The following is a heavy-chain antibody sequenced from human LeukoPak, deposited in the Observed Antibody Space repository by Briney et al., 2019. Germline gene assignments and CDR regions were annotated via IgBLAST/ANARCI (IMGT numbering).Heavy chain of an antibody. CDR1: GYTFTAYY. CDR3: ARDRVVVPAAFDY. D-gene: IGHD2-2*01. Sequence: ASVKVSCKASGYTFTAYYMHWVRQAPGQGLEWMGWINPNSGGTNYGQKFQGRVTMTRDTSISTAYMELSRLRSDDTAVYYCARDRVVVPAAFDYWGQGTLVTVSS. J-gene: IGHJ4*02. CDR2: INPNSGGT. V-gene: IGHV1-2*02.